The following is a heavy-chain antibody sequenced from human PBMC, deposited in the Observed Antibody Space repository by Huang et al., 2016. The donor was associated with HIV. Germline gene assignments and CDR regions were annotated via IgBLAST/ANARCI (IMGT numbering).Heavy chain of an antibody. J-gene: IGHJ2*01. CDR3: AKDHDSGGLYWFFDL. D-gene: IGHD3-22*01. Sequence: QVQLVESGGGVVQPGGSLRLSCAASGFTFSRYVMHWVRQAPGKGLEWVAVIRYDENNKYYADSVKGRFTIARDNTKNTLYLQMNSLRTEDTAVYYCAKDHDSGGLYWFFDLWGRGTLVTVSS. CDR2: IRYDENNK. V-gene: IGHV3-30*02. CDR1: GFTFSRYV.